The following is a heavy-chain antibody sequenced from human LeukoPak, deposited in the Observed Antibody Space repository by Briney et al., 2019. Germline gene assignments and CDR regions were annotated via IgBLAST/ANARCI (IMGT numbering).Heavy chain of an antibody. CDR2: MCYDGSDK. D-gene: IGHD6-13*01. CDR3: ARDARMSAAGFLGLFDY. J-gene: IGHJ4*02. Sequence: GRSLRLSCAASGFTFSSYGMHWVRQAPGKGLEWVAVMCYDGSDKYYADSVKGRFTISRDNSKNTLYLQMNSLRVEDTAVYYCARDARMSAAGFLGLFDYWGQGTLVTASS. CDR1: GFTFSSYG. V-gene: IGHV3-33*01.